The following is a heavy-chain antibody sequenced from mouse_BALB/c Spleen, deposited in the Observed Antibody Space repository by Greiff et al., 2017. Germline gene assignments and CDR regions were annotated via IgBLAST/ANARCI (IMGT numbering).Heavy chain of an antibody. D-gene: IGHD2-4*01. CDR1: GYTFTEYT. CDR2: INPNNGGT. V-gene: IGHV1-18*01. J-gene: IGHJ4*01. CDR3: AVYDYDGEKMDY. Sequence: EVQRVESGPELVKPGASVKISCKTSGYTFTEYTMHWVKQSHGKSLEWIGGINPNNGGTSYNQKFKGKATLTVDKSSSTAYMELRSLTSEDSAVYYCAVYDYDGEKMDYWGQGTSVTVSS.